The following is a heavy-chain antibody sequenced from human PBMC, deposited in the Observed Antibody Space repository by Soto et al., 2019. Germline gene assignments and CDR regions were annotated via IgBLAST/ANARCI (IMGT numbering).Heavy chain of an antibody. Sequence: PSESLSLTCAVYGVSFSGYYWSWIRQPPGKGLEWVGAINHSGSTNYNPSLKSRVTISVDTSKNQFSLKLSSVRAEDTAVYYCVMVEYGGGDCYGRGNFDYWGQGTLVTVSS. CDR1: GVSFSGYY. CDR3: VMVEYGGGDCYGRGNFDY. J-gene: IGHJ4*02. D-gene: IGHD2-21*02. CDR2: INHSGST. V-gene: IGHV4-34*01.